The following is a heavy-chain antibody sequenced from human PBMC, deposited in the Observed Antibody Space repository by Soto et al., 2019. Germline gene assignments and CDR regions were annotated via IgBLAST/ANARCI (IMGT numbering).Heavy chain of an antibody. CDR3: ARDHGAGSHYYYYGMDV. Sequence: PGGSLRLSCAASGFTVSRNYMSWVRQAPGKGLEWVSVIYSGGSTYYAGSVKGRFTIPRDNYKNTLSLQMNSRRAEDTAVYYCARDHGAGSHYYYYGMDVWGQGTTVTVSS. D-gene: IGHD3-10*01. CDR2: IYSGGST. V-gene: IGHV3-53*01. J-gene: IGHJ6*01. CDR1: GFTVSRNY.